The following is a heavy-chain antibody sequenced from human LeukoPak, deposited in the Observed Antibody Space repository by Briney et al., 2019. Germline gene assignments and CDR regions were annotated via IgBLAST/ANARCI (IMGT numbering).Heavy chain of an antibody. CDR1: GLTFRAYR. CDR3: ARESSSGDFF. CDR2: INEDASRI. J-gene: IGHJ4*02. D-gene: IGHD3-22*01. V-gene: IGHV3-74*01. Sequence: GGSLRLSCAASGLTFRAYRMHWVRHGPGKGLVWVSRINEDASRIDYADSVKGRFIISRDNAKNTLYLQMNSLRVEDTGVYYCARESSSGDFFWGQGTLVTVSS.